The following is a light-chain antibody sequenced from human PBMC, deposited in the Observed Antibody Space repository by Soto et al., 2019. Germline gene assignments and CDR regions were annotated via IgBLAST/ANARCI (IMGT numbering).Light chain of an antibody. Sequence: EIVMTQSPDTLSVSPGERATLACRASQSVSSNLAWYQRRPGQAPRLLIYGASTRATGIPARFSGSGSGTELTLTISSLQSEDVAVYYCQHYGNRPPVTFGQGTKVEIK. J-gene: IGKJ2*01. V-gene: IGKV3-15*01. CDR3: QHYGNRPPVT. CDR2: GAS. CDR1: QSVSSN.